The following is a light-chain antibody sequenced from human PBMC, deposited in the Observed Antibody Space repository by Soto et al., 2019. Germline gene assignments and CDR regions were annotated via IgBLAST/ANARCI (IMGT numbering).Light chain of an antibody. V-gene: IGKV1-33*01. CDR3: HTLPPLT. CDR1: QDITNY. Sequence: DIQMTQSPSSLSASLLYRVAITCQASQDITNYLNWCQQKPGKAPNLLIYDASNLTTGVPSRFSGSSSATDFTFTISSLQPEDIATYKYHTLPPLTFGGGTKVDIK. CDR2: DAS. J-gene: IGKJ4*01.